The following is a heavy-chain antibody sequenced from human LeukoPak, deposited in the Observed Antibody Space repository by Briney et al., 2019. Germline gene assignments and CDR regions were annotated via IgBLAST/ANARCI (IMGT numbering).Heavy chain of an antibody. V-gene: IGHV4-30-4*01. CDR2: IYYSGST. Sequence: PSQTLSLTCTVSGGSISSGDYYWSWIRQPPGTGLEWIGYIYYSGSTYYNPSLKSRVTISVDTSKNQFSLKLSSVTAADTAVYYCDRDDGPVGVDVWGQGTTVTVSS. CDR1: GGSISSGDYY. D-gene: IGHD4-17*01. CDR3: DRDDGPVGVDV. J-gene: IGHJ6*02.